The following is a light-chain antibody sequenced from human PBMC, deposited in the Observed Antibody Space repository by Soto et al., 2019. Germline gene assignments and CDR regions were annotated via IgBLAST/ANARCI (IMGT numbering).Light chain of an antibody. CDR1: ESVSSN. J-gene: IGKJ1*01. CDR3: QQYNNWPPWT. CDR2: GSS. V-gene: IGKV3-15*01. Sequence: EIVMTQSPATLSVSPGERGTLSCRASESVSSNLAWYQQKTGQAPRLLIYGSSTRATGIPARFSGSGSKTEFTLTISSLQSEDFAVYYCQQYNNWPPWTFGHGTKVEIK.